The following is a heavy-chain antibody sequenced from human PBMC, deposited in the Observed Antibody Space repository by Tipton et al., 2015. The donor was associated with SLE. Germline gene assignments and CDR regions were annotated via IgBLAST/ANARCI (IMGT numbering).Heavy chain of an antibody. V-gene: IGHV3-33*01. CDR1: GFTFSSYG. CDR3: ARDLFNYYDSSGYRDY. J-gene: IGHJ4*02. CDR2: IWYDGSNK. D-gene: IGHD3-22*01. Sequence: SLRLSCAASGFTFSSYGMHWVRQAPGKGLEWVAVIWYDGSNKYYADSVKGRFTISRDNAKNSLYLQMNSLRAEDTAVYYCARDLFNYYDSSGYRDYWGQGTLVTVSS.